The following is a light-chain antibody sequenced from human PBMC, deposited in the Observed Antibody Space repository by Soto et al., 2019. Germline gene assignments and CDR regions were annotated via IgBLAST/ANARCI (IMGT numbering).Light chain of an antibody. Sequence: DIQMPQSPSSLSASVRDRVTITCQASQDISNYLNWYQQKPGKAPKLLICDASNLEPGVPSRFSGSGSGTDFTFTISSLQPEDIATYYCQQYDHLPFTFGPGTKVDIK. V-gene: IGKV1-33*01. CDR2: DAS. CDR1: QDISNY. CDR3: QQYDHLPFT. J-gene: IGKJ3*01.